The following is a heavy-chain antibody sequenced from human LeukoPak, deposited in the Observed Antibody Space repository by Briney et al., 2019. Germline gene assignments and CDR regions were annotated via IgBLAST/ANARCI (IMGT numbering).Heavy chain of an antibody. V-gene: IGHV3-30*18. D-gene: IGHD6-13*01. J-gene: IGHJ4*02. CDR3: AKDGYSSSWYHDY. CDR2: ISYDGSNK. CDR1: GFTFSSYG. Sequence: PGESLKISCAASGFTFSSYGMHWVRQAPGKGLEWVALISYDGSNKYYADSVKGRFTISRDNSKNTLSLQMNSLGAEDTAVYYRAKDGYSSSWYHDYWGQGTLVTVSS.